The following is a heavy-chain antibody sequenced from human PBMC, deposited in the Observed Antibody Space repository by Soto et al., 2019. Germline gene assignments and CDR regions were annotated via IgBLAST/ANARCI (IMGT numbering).Heavy chain of an antibody. CDR1: GGSIGGYY. D-gene: IGHD3-10*01. CDR2: IYYSGST. J-gene: IGHJ4*02. CDR3: ARAPRGNYGYPSYFDY. V-gene: IGHV4-59*01. Sequence: SETLSLTCTVSGGSIGGYYWSWIRQPPGKGLEWIGYIYYSGSTNYNPSLKSRVTISVDTSKNQFSLKLSSVTAADTAVYYCARAPRGNYGYPSYFDYWGQGTLVTVSS.